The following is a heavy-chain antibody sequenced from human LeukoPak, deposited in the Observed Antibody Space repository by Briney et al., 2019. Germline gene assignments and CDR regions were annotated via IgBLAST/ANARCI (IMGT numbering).Heavy chain of an antibody. V-gene: IGHV1-46*01. D-gene: IGHD3-3*01. CDR3: ARGHDFWSGYYTGVDY. Sequence: ASVKVSCKASGYTFTSYYMHWVRQAPGQGLEWMGIINPSGGSTSYARKFQGRVTMTRDTSTSTVYMELSSLRSEDTAVYYCARGHDFWSGYYTGVDYWGQGTLVTVSS. CDR1: GYTFTSYY. CDR2: INPSGGST. J-gene: IGHJ4*02.